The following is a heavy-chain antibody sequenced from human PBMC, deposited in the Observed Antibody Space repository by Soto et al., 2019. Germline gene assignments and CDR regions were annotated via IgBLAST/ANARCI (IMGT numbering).Heavy chain of an antibody. V-gene: IGHV3-30-3*01. CDR3: ARGADTVTTPDY. CDR1: GFTFRSYA. Sequence: GGSLRLSCAASGFTFRSYAIHWVRQAPGKGLEWVAVVSYDGSDKYYADSVKGRFTISRDNSKNTLYLQMNSLRAEDTAVYYCARGADTVTTPDYWGQGTLVTSPQ. D-gene: IGHD4-17*01. CDR2: VSYDGSDK. J-gene: IGHJ4*02.